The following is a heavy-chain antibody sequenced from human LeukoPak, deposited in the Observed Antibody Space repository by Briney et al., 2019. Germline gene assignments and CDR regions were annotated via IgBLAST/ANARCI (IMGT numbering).Heavy chain of an antibody. D-gene: IGHD1-1*01. CDR1: GYPFSNYG. CDR2: GRASGGHT. CDR3: AKESGTSRPLDF. Sequence: GGSLRLSCVASGYPFSNYGMTWAPHAPGKGLVWVSDGRASGGHTFYVDSARGRFTVSRDNSKNTLYLQMNSLRADDTAVYYCAKESGTSRPLDFWGQGTLVTVSS. J-gene: IGHJ4*02. V-gene: IGHV3-23*01.